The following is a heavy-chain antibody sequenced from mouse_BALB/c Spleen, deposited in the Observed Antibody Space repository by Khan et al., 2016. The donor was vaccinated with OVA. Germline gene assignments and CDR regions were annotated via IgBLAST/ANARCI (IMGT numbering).Heavy chain of an antibody. CDR2: INPSSGYT. D-gene: IGHD2-10*01. CDR3: SREGAYYWNNGWFAY. J-gene: IGHJ3*01. CDR1: GYTFTSYT. V-gene: IGHV1-4*01. Sequence: QVQLKESGAELARPGASVKMSCKASGYTFTSYTMHWIKQRPGQGLEWIGYINPSSGYTNYNQKFKDKATLTADKSSTTAYMQLSSLTSDDSAVYNCSREGAYYWNNGWFAYWGQGTLVTVSA.